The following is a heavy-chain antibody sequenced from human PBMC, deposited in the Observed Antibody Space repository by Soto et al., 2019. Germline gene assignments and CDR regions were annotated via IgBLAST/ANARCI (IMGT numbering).Heavy chain of an antibody. CDR3: ARGWLRDPWMY. CDR2: ISASSTYI. CDR1: GFIFSSHT. Sequence: EVQLVESGGGLVKPGGSLRLSCAASGFIFSSHTMNWVRQVPGKGLEWVSSISASSTYIYYADSLKGRFTISRDNAHNSLYLQVGSRRAEDTAVYYCARGWLRDPWMYWGEGTLVTVSS. D-gene: IGHD5-12*01. J-gene: IGHJ4*02. V-gene: IGHV3-21*02.